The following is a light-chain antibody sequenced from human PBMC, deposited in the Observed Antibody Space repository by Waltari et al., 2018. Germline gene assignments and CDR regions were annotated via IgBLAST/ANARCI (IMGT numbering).Light chain of an antibody. CDR2: DTS. Sequence: ENVLTQSPATLSLSPGERATLSCRASQSVSRYLAWYQQKPGQAPRLLIYDTSSRATGIPARFSGSGSETDFTLTISSLEPEDSAVYYCQQRSNWPPLLTFGGGTKVEI. CDR1: QSVSRY. V-gene: IGKV3-11*01. J-gene: IGKJ4*01. CDR3: QQRSNWPPLLT.